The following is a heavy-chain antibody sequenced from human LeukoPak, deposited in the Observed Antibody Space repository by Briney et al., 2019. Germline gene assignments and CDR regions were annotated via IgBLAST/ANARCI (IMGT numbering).Heavy chain of an antibody. CDR3: ATTRADYGDYIYPY. D-gene: IGHD4-17*01. Sequence: GASVKLSCKASGGTFINYAITWVRQAPGQGLEWMGRIIPILGLTNYAQKFQGKVTITADTFTNTAYMELSSLRFEDTAIYYCATTRADYGDYIYPYWGQGTLVTVSS. V-gene: IGHV1-69*04. J-gene: IGHJ4*02. CDR2: IIPILGLT. CDR1: GGTFINYA.